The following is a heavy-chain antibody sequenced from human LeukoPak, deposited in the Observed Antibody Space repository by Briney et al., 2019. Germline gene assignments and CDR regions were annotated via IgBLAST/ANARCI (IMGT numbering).Heavy chain of an antibody. CDR3: ATGGDTNGSPFDY. V-gene: IGHV3-53*01. J-gene: IGHJ4*02. Sequence: GGSLRLSCVVSGFTVNDNYMNWVRQAPGKGLEWVSIIYSDGTTYYADSVKGRFIISRDKSKNTLFLQMNSLRAEDTALYYCATGGDTNGSPFDYWGQGTLVTVSS. CDR2: IYSDGTT. CDR1: GFTVNDNY. D-gene: IGHD2-8*01.